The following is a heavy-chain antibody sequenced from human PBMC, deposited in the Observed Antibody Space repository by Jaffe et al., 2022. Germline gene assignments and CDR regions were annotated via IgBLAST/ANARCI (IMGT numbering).Heavy chain of an antibody. J-gene: IGHJ6*03. Sequence: QVQLQESGPGLVKPSQTLSLTCTVSGGSISSGSYYWSWIRQPAGKGLEWIGRIYTSGSTNYNPSLKSRVTISVDTSKNQFSLKLSSVTAADTAVYYCARGGVMEVATIFTSARATYYMDVWGKGTTVTVSS. CDR1: GGSISSGSYY. CDR2: IYTSGST. D-gene: IGHD5-12*01. V-gene: IGHV4-61*02. CDR3: ARGGVMEVATIFTSARATYYMDV.